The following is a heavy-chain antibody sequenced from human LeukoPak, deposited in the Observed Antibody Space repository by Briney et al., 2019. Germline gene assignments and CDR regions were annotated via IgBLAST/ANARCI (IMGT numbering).Heavy chain of an antibody. J-gene: IGHJ4*02. V-gene: IGHV4-39*07. CDR1: GGSISSSNYY. D-gene: IGHD5-18*01. Sequence: SETLSLTCTVSGGSISSSNYYWGWIRQPPGKGLEWIGSIFYSGSTYYNPSLKSRVTISVDTSKNQFSLKLSSVTAADTAVYYCARRSNSLWQSFDYWGQGTLVTVSS. CDR3: ARRSNSLWQSFDY. CDR2: IFYSGST.